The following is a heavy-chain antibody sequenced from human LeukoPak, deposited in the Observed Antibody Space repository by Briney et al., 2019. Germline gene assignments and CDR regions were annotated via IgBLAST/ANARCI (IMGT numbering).Heavy chain of an antibody. CDR1: GGSFSGYY. CDR2: INHSGST. CDR3: ARGDSSSWLFDY. V-gene: IGHV4-34*01. J-gene: IGHJ4*02. Sequence: SETLSLTCAVYGGSFSGYYWSWIRQPPGKGLEWIGEINHSGSTNYNPSLKSRVTIPVDTSKNQFSLKLSSVTAADTAVYYCARGDSSSWLFDYWGQGTLVTVSS. D-gene: IGHD6-13*01.